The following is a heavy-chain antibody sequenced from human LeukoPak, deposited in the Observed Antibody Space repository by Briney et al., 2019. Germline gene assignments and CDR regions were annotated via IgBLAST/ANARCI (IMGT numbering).Heavy chain of an antibody. V-gene: IGHV1-8*01. CDR2: MNPNSGNT. D-gene: IGHD3-3*01. CDR1: GYSLTTYY. Sequence: ASVKVSCKASGYSLTTYYMHWVRQAPGQGLEWMGWMNPNSGNTGYAQKFQGRVTMTRNTSISTAYMELSSLRSEDTAVYYCARSSSRRFLEWLPGNYYYYGMDVWGQGTTVTVSS. J-gene: IGHJ6*02. CDR3: ARSSSRRFLEWLPGNYYYYGMDV.